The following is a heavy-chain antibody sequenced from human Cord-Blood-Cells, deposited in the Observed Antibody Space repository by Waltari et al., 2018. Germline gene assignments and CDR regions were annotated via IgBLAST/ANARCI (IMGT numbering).Heavy chain of an antibody. CDR2: IYTSGST. CDR1: GGSISSGSYY. J-gene: IGHJ3*02. V-gene: IGHV4-61*09. Sequence: QVQLQESGPGLVKPSQTLSLTCTVSGGSISSGSYYWSWIRQPAGKGLEWIGYIYTSGSTNYNPSLNSRVTISVDTSKNQFSLKLSSVTAADTAVYYCARGGSSDAFDIWGQGTMVTVSS. D-gene: IGHD6-6*01. CDR3: ARGGSSDAFDI.